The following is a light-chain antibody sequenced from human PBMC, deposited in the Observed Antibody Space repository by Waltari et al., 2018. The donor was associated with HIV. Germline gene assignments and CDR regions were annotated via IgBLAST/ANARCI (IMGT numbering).Light chain of an antibody. CDR2: RDS. J-gene: IGLJ2*01. Sequence: SSDLTQAPSVSVSPGQTASISCSGHELANQHVHWYQEKAGQAPVLVISRDSERPLVIPERFSGSRSGSLATLTITGVLADDEADYYCQAAASSGTSVAFGGGTKLTVL. CDR3: QAAASSGTSVA. V-gene: IGLV3-25*03. CDR1: ELANQH.